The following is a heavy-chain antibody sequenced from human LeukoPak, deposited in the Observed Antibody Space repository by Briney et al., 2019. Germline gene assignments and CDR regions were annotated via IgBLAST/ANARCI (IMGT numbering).Heavy chain of an antibody. CDR2: FFDSGNT. J-gene: IGHJ4*02. Sequence: PSETLSLTCTVSGGSISNRSYYWGWIRQPPGKVLELIVKFFDSGNTSYSPSVWSRVTISIATSKNQFSLKLSSVTATDTAVYYCARGEKVLDYFEYWGQGTLVTVSS. CDR1: GGSISNRSYY. CDR3: ARGEKVLDYFEY. V-gene: IGHV4-39*01. D-gene: IGHD3-16*01.